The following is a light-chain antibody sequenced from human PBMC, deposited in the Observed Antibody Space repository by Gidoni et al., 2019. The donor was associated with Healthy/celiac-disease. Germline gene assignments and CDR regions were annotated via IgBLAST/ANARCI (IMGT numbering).Light chain of an antibody. V-gene: IGKV1-39*01. Sequence: DIQMTQSPSSLSASVGDRVTIPCRASKSISSYLNWYQQKPGKAPKLLIYAASSLKSGVTSRFSGSGSGTDFTLSISSLQPEDFATYYCQQSYSTPMCSFGQGTKLEIK. CDR1: KSISSY. J-gene: IGKJ2*04. CDR3: QQSYSTPMCS. CDR2: AAS.